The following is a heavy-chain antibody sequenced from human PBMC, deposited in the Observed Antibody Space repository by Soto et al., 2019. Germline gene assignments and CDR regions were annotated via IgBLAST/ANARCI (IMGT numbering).Heavy chain of an antibody. J-gene: IGHJ6*02. Sequence: QVQLVESGGGVVQPGRSLRLSCAASGFTFSSYGMHWVRQAPGKGLEWVAVISYDGSNKYYADSVKGRFTISRDNSNNTLYLQMNSLRAEDTAVYYCANLVRRGSGRVGTVDVWGQGTTVTVSS. V-gene: IGHV3-30*18. D-gene: IGHD3-10*01. CDR2: ISYDGSNK. CDR3: ANLVRRGSGRVGTVDV. CDR1: GFTFSSYG.